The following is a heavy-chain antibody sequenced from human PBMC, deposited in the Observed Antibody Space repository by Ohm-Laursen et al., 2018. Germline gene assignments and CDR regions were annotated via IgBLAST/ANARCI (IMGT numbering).Heavy chain of an antibody. V-gene: IGHV3-74*01. CDR3: ARAQRLVASANDY. J-gene: IGHJ4*02. Sequence: LRLSCSASGFTFSSDWMHWVRQAPGEGLVWVSRIKGDGSETNYADSVKGRFTISRDNAKNTLYLQMNSLRGDDTAVYYCARAQRLVASANDYWGQGTLVTVSS. D-gene: IGHD5-12*01. CDR1: GFTFSSDW. CDR2: IKGDGSET.